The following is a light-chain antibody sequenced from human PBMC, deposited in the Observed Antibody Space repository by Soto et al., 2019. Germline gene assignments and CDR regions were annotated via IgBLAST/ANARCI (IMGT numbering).Light chain of an antibody. J-gene: IGLJ1*01. V-gene: IGLV2-14*03. CDR1: SRDLGDYNY. CDR3: TSCSPTGTYV. CDR2: DVS. Sequence: ASMSGSPAPSITISCTRASRDLGDYNYVSWYQQHPGKAPKLMIYDVSSRPSGVSDRFSGSKSGNTASLTISGLQAEDEAAYYCTSCSPTGTYVFATGTTATV.